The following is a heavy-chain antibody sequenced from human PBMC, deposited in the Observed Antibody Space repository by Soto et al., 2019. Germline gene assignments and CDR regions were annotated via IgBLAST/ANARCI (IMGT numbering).Heavy chain of an antibody. Sequence: GESLKISCKGSGYSFTSYWMGWVRQMPGKGLECMGIIYPGDSDTRYSPSFQGQVTISADKSISTAYLQWSSLKASDTAMYYCARTAAAGKYYYGMDVWGQGTTVTVS. CDR3: ARTAAAGKYYYGMDV. J-gene: IGHJ6*02. CDR2: IYPGDSDT. V-gene: IGHV5-51*01. CDR1: GYSFTSYW. D-gene: IGHD6-13*01.